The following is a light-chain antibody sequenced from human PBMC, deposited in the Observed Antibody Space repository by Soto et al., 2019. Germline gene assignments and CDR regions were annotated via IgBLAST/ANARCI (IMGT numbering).Light chain of an antibody. Sequence: QSVLTQPPSASGTPGQRVTISCSGSSSNIGSNTVNWYQQLPGTAPKLLIYSNNQRPSGVPDRCSGSTSGTSASLAVSGLQSDDEADHYCAAWDASLNGYVFGTGTKLTVL. J-gene: IGLJ1*01. CDR1: SSNIGSNT. CDR2: SNN. V-gene: IGLV1-44*01. CDR3: AAWDASLNGYV.